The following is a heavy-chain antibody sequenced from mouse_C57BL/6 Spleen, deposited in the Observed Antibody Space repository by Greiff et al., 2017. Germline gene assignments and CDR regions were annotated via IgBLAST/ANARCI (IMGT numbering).Heavy chain of an antibody. CDR2: INPNNGGT. CDR3: AREGDYGYPAWFAY. CDR1: GYTFTDYN. D-gene: IGHD2-2*01. V-gene: IGHV1-22*01. Sequence: VQLQQSGPELVKPGASVKMSCKASGYTFTDYNMHWVKQSHGKSLEWIGYINPNNGGTSYNQKFKGKATLTVNKSSSTAYMELRSLTSEDSAVYYCAREGDYGYPAWFAYWGQGTLVTVSA. J-gene: IGHJ3*01.